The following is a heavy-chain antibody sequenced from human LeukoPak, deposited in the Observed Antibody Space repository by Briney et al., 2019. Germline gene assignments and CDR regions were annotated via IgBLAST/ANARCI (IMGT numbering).Heavy chain of an antibody. CDR2: IIPILGIA. CDR1: GGTFSSYT. V-gene: IGHV1-69*02. Sequence: SVKVSCKASGGTFSSYTISWVRQAPGQGLEWMGRIIPILGIANYAQKFQGRVTITTDKSTSTAYMELSSLRSEDTAVYYCATHPDYYDSSGYYSGSSDYWGQGTLVTVSS. CDR3: ATHPDYYDSSGYYSGSSDY. J-gene: IGHJ4*02. D-gene: IGHD3-22*01.